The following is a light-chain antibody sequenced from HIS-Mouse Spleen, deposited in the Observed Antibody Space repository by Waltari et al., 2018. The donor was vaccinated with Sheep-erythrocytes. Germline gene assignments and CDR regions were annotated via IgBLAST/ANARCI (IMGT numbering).Light chain of an antibody. CDR2: DAS. J-gene: IGKJ2*01. V-gene: IGKV3-11*01. Sequence: EIVLTQSPATLSLSPGERATLSCRPSQNVSSYLAWYQQKPGQAPRLLIYDASNSATGIPARFSGSGSGTDFTLTISILEPEDFAVYYCQQRSNWYTFGQGTKLEIK. CDR3: QQRSNWYT. CDR1: QNVSSY.